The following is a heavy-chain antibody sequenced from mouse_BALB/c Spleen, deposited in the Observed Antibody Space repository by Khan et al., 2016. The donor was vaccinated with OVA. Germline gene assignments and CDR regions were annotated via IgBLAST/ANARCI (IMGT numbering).Heavy chain of an antibody. CDR3: ARMARTIN. Sequence: EVQLLETGGDLVQPGGSLKLSCAASGFTFSSYGMSWVRQTPDKMLELVATINSNGGSTYYPDSLKGRFTISRDNAKNTLYLQMSSLKSENTAMYYCARMARTINWGQGTTLTVSS. V-gene: IGHV5-6-3*01. CDR2: INSNGGST. CDR1: GFTFSSYG. J-gene: IGHJ2*01.